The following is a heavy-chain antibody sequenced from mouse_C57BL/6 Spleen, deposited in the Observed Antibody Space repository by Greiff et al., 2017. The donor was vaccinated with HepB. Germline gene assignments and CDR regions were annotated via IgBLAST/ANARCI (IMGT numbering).Heavy chain of an antibody. CDR1: GYTFTSYG. Sequence: EVKLVESGAELVRPGSSVKMSCKTSGYTFTSYGINWVKQRPGQGLEWIGYIYIGNGYTEYNEKFKGKATLTSDTSSSTAYMQLSSLTSDDSAIYFCAREDYYGSSPLAMDYWGQGTSVTVSS. D-gene: IGHD1-1*01. CDR3: AREDYYGSSPLAMDY. J-gene: IGHJ4*01. V-gene: IGHV1-58*01. CDR2: IYIGNGYT.